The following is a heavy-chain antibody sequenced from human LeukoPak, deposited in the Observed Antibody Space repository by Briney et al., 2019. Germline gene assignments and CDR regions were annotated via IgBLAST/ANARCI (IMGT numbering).Heavy chain of an antibody. CDR1: GYTFTSYY. J-gene: IGHJ6*02. Sequence: ASVKVSCKASGYTFTSYYMHWVRQAPGQGLEWMGIINPSGGSTSYAQKFQGRVTMTRDTSTSTVYMELSSLRSEDTAVYYCARGPRLLWFEESRYYYYGMDVWGQGTTVTVSS. D-gene: IGHD3-10*01. CDR2: INPSGGST. CDR3: ARGPRLLWFEESRYYYYGMDV. V-gene: IGHV1-46*01.